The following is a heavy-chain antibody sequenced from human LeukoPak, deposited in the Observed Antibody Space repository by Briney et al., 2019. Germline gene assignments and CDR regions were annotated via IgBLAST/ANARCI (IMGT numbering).Heavy chain of an antibody. V-gene: IGHV3-23*01. Sequence: GGSLRLSCAASGFTFSSYAMSWVRQAPGKGLEWVSAISGSGGSTYYAASVKGRFTISRDNSKNTLYLQMNSLRAEDTALYYCAKLGEDYYYYYMDVWGKGTTVTVSS. CDR3: AKLGEDYYYYYMDV. CDR2: ISGSGGST. D-gene: IGHD3-16*01. J-gene: IGHJ6*03. CDR1: GFTFSSYA.